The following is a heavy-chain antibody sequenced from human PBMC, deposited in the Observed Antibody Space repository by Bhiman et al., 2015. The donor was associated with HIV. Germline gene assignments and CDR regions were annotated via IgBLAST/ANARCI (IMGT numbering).Heavy chain of an antibody. CDR1: GFTFNNYA. V-gene: IGHV3-30-3*01. CDR3: ARGGFNYGGYYYAMDV. CDR2: ISYDGSSK. J-gene: IGHJ6*02. Sequence: QVHLVESGGGVVQPGRSLKLSCAASGFTFNNYAMHWVRQAPGKGLEAPGKGLEWIAVISYDGSSKYYADSVKGRFTISRDNSKSTLYLQIDSLRAEDTAVYYCARGGFNYGGYYYAMDVWGQGTTVTVSS. D-gene: IGHD5-18*01.